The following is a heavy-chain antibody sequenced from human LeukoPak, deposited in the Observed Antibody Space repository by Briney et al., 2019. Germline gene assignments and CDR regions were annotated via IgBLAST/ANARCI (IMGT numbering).Heavy chain of an antibody. V-gene: IGHV3-11*06. CDR3: ARGGIEGWFDP. CDR1: GFTFSDYY. CDR2: ISSSSSYT. D-gene: IGHD6-13*01. Sequence: GGSLRLSCAASGFTFSDYYMSWIRQAPGKGGEGVSYISSSSSYTNYADSVKGRFTISRDKAKNTLYLQMSSLRAEDSAVYYCARGGIEGWFDPWGQGPLVTVFS. J-gene: IGHJ5*02.